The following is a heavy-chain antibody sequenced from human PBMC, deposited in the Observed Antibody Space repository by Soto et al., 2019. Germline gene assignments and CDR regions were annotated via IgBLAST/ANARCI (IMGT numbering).Heavy chain of an antibody. CDR2: ISYDGSNK. Sequence: QVQLVESGGGVVQPGRSLRLSCAASGFTFSSYGMHWVRQAPGKGLEWVAVISYDGSNKYYADSVKGRFTISRDNSKNTMYLQMNSLRAEDTAVYYCAKAQTSVYSSGRRYYYYGMDVWGQGTTVTVSS. V-gene: IGHV3-30*18. CDR3: AKAQTSVYSSGRRYYYYGMDV. CDR1: GFTFSSYG. D-gene: IGHD6-19*01. J-gene: IGHJ6*02.